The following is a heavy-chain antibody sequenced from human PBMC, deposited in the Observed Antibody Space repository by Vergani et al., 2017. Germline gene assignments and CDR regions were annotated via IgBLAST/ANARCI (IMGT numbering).Heavy chain of an antibody. CDR3: ARSIVSRNPPDYFDT. CDR2: VDDSGYF. D-gene: IGHD1-14*01. Sequence: QVQLQESGPGLVRTSETLSLTCTVSGGSLSGYYWNWIRQTPGEGLEWIGYVDDSGYFNYNPSLKTRVSMSSDTSNNQFSLMLSSVTVADTAVYYCARSIVSRNPPDYFDTWGQGTLVTVSS. CDR1: GGSLSGYY. J-gene: IGHJ4*02. V-gene: IGHV4-59*01.